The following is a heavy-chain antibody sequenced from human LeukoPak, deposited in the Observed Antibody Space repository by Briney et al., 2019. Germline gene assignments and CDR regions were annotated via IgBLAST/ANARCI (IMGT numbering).Heavy chain of an antibody. CDR2: INPSGGST. V-gene: IGHV1-46*01. D-gene: IGHD5-12*01. J-gene: IGHJ6*02. CDR1: GYTFTSYY. Sequence: WASVKVSCKASGYTFTSYYMHWVRQAPGQGLEWVGIINPSGGSTSYAQKFQGRVTMTRDTSTSTVYMELSSLRSEDTAVYYCASLLRSGNGMDVWGQGTTVTVSS. CDR3: ASLLRSGNGMDV.